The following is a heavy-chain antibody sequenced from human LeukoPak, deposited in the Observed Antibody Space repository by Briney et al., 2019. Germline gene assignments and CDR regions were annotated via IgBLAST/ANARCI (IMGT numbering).Heavy chain of an antibody. J-gene: IGHJ4*02. CDR2: ISYDGGDR. Sequence: GRSLRLSCAASGFTFTSYAMHWVRQAPGKGLVWVAVISYDGGDRYYADSVKGRFTIPRDNSKNTLYLQMNSLRAEDTALYYCATAYGSGSYYFPFDYWGQGTLVTVSS. CDR3: ATAYGSGSYYFPFDY. D-gene: IGHD3-10*01. V-gene: IGHV3-30-3*01. CDR1: GFTFTSYA.